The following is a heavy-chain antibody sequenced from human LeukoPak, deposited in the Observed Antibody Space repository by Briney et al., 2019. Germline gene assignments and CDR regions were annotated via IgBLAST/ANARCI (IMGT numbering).Heavy chain of an antibody. Sequence: GGSLRLSCAASGFTFSRSAMHWVRQAPGKGLEWVSYISSSSSTIYYADSVKGRFTISRDNAKNSLYLQMNSLRAEDTAVYYCARDQYYYDSRSIGVWGQGTLVTVSS. CDR1: GFTFSRSA. CDR3: ARDQYYYDSRSIGV. D-gene: IGHD3-22*01. J-gene: IGHJ4*02. V-gene: IGHV3-48*01. CDR2: ISSSSSTI.